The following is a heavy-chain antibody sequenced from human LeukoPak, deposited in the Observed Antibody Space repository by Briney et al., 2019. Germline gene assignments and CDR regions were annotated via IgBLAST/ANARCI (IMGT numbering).Heavy chain of an antibody. CDR2: INPNSGGT. Sequence: GASVKVSCKASGYTFTGYYMHWVRQAPGQGLEWMGWINPNSGGTNYAQKFQGRVTMTRDTSISTAYMELSRLRSDDTAVYYCARDDFWSGYYHFDYWGRGTLVTVPS. CDR3: ARDDFWSGYYHFDY. J-gene: IGHJ4*02. D-gene: IGHD3-3*01. CDR1: GYTFTGYY. V-gene: IGHV1-2*02.